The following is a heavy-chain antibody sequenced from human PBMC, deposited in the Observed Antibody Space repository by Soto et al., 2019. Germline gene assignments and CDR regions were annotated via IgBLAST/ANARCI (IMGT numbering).Heavy chain of an antibody. D-gene: IGHD6-19*01. CDR2: ISSSSSYI. V-gene: IGHV3-21*01. J-gene: IGHJ4*02. Sequence: GSLRLSCAASGFTFSSYSMNWVRQAPGKGLEWVSSISSSSSYIYYADSVKGRFTISRDNAKNSLYLQMNSLRAEDTAVYYCARDQHGSGWYDYWGQGTLVTVSS. CDR3: ARDQHGSGWYDY. CDR1: GFTFSSYS.